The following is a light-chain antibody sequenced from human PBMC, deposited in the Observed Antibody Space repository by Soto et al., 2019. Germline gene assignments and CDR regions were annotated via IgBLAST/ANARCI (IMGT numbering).Light chain of an antibody. CDR2: AAS. V-gene: IGKV1-39*01. Sequence: DIQLTQSPSTLSASVGDRVTITCRASQSVSSWLAWYQQKPGKAPKLLIYAASSLQSGVPSRFSGSGSGTDFTLTISSLQPEDFATYYCQQSYSTPITFGQGTRLGIK. CDR1: QSVSSW. J-gene: IGKJ5*01. CDR3: QQSYSTPIT.